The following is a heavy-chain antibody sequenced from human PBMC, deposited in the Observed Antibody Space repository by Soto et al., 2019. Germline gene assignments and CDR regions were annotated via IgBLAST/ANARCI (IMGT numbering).Heavy chain of an antibody. V-gene: IGHV4-30-2*01. CDR2: IYHSGST. CDR3: ARAAVGAVHI. Sequence: TSETLSLTCAVSGGSISSGGYSWSWIRQPPGKGLEWIGYIYHSGSTYYNPSLKSRVTISVDRSKNQFSLKLSSVTAADTAVYYCARAAVGAVHIWGQGTMVTV. D-gene: IGHD1-26*01. J-gene: IGHJ3*02. CDR1: GGSISSGGYS.